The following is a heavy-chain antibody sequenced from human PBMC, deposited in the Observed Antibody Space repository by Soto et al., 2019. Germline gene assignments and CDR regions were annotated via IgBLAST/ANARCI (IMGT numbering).Heavy chain of an antibody. D-gene: IGHD5-18*01. CDR1: GFTFSSYW. J-gene: IGHJ6*02. Sequence: GGSLRLSCAASGFTFSSYWMHWVRQAPGKGLVWVSRINSDGSSTSYADSVKGRFTISRDNAKNTLYLQMNSLRAEDTAVYYCARDLGYSYGSYYYYYGMDVWGPGTTVTVSS. CDR2: INSDGSST. CDR3: ARDLGYSYGSYYYYYGMDV. V-gene: IGHV3-74*01.